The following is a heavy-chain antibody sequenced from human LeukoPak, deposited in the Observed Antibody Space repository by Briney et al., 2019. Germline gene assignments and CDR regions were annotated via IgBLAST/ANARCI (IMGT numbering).Heavy chain of an antibody. D-gene: IGHD4-17*01. CDR3: ASLRATVTAPDY. CDR1: GFTFSTYS. V-gene: IGHV3-48*01. CDR2: ISSSSSTI. J-gene: IGHJ4*02. Sequence: TGGSLRLSCAASGFTFSTYSMNWVRQATGKGLEWVSCISSSSSTIYYAGSVKGRFTISRDNAKNSLYLQRNSLRVEDTAVYYCASLRATVTAPDYWGQGTLVTVSS.